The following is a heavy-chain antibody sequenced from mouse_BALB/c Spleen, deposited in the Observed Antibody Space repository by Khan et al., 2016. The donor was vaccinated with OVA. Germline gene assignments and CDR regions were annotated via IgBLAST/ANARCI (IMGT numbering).Heavy chain of an antibody. CDR2: IDINGGST. V-gene: IGHV5-6-3*01. D-gene: IGHD2-12*01. CDR1: RFTISISG. J-gene: IGHJ2*01. CDR3: ARSAI. Sequence: DVQLVVSDGGILQPGRSLKRSCAASRFTISISGMSSVRHTPYNRLELVATIDINGGSTVYPNSVTRRFTISGDNAKNALYLQMRSLKSEDTAMYYSARSAIWGQGTTLTVSS.